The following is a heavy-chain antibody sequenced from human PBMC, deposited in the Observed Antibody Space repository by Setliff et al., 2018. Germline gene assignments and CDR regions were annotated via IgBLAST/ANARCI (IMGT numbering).Heavy chain of an antibody. CDR2: IFYSGDT. Sequence: PSETLSLTCTVSGGSVRSHYWSWIRLVPGKGLEWIGFIFYSGDTKSNPSLKSRVTMSVDTSKNQFSLKLTSVTAADTAVYYCARTGTYRYFDYWGQGTQVTVSS. D-gene: IGHD1-1*01. CDR3: ARTGTYRYFDY. J-gene: IGHJ4*02. V-gene: IGHV4-59*02. CDR1: GGSVRSHY.